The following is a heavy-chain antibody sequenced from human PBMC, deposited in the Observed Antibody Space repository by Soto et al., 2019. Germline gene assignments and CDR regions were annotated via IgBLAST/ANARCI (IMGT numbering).Heavy chain of an antibody. D-gene: IGHD3-9*01. CDR3: XXXXXGXYFY. V-gene: IGHV3-64D*06. CDR2: ISSNGGST. J-gene: IGHJ4*02. CDR1: GFTFSSYA. Sequence: EVQLVESGGGLVQPGGSLRLSCSASGFTFSSYAMHWVRQAPGKGLEYVSAISSNGGSTYYADSVKGRFTISRDNSKXXXXLXXXXXXXXXXXXXXXXXXXXGXYFYWGQGTLVTVSS.